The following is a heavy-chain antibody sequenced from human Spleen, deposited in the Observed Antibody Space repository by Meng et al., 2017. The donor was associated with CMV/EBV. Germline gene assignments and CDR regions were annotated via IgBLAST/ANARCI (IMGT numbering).Heavy chain of an antibody. CDR1: GDTFSNYA. J-gene: IGHJ5*02. Sequence: CKASGDTFSNYAISWVRQAPGQGSEWMGGIIPVLGVADYAQKFKGRVTITADKSTDTAYMELNSLRSEDTAVYYCTRGPFSPPGWFDPWGQGTLVTVSS. CDR2: IIPVLGVA. CDR3: TRGPFSPPGWFDP. V-gene: IGHV1-69*10.